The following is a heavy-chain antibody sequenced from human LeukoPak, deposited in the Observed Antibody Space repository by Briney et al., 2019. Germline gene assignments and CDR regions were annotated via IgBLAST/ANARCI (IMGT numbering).Heavy chain of an antibody. D-gene: IGHD3-3*01. V-gene: IGHV4-59*01. Sequence: PSETLSLTCTVSGGSISNYYWSWIRQPPGKGLEWIGYIYYSGSTNYNPSLKSRVTISVDTSKNQFSLKLSSVTAADTAVYYCARGHYDFWSGYPPRYMDVWGKGTTVTVSS. CDR1: GGSISNYY. CDR3: ARGHYDFWSGYPPRYMDV. CDR2: IYYSGST. J-gene: IGHJ6*03.